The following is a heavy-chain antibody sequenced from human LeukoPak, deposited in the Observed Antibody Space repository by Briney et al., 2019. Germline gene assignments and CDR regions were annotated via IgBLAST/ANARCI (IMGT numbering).Heavy chain of an antibody. CDR2: IYTSGST. Sequence: SQTLSLTCTVSGGSISSGSYYWSWIRQPAGKGLEWIGRIYTSGSTNYNPSLKSRVTISVDTSKNQFSLKLSSVTAADTAVYYCARVVEDYYDSSGFYYFDYWSQGTLVTVSS. J-gene: IGHJ4*02. CDR3: ARVVEDYYDSSGFYYFDY. D-gene: IGHD3-22*01. CDR1: GGSISSGSYY. V-gene: IGHV4-61*02.